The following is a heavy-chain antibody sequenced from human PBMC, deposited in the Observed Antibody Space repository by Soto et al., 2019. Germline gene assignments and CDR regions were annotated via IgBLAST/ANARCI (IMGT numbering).Heavy chain of an antibody. CDR3: AHWSLHYYYILTCYYSLGRDAFDI. V-gene: IGHV2-5*02. Sequence: QITLKESGPTMVKPTQTLTLTCTFSGFSLSTSGVGVGWMRQPPGKALAWLALIYWDDDKRYSPSLKSRLTISKDSSKHQVVLTMTNRDPVDTDTYYCAHWSLHYYYILTCYYSLGRDAFDIWGQGTMVTVSS. CDR2: IYWDDDK. CDR1: GFSLSTSGVG. J-gene: IGHJ3*02. D-gene: IGHD3-9*01.